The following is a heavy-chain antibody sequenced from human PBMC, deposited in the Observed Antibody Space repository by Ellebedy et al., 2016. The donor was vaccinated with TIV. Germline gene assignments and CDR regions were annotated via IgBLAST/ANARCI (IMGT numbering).Heavy chain of an antibody. D-gene: IGHD3-10*01. V-gene: IGHV5-51*01. CDR2: IYPGDSDT. CDR3: ARRSGRGSGSYYRIDY. J-gene: IGHJ4*02. CDR1: GYSFTSYW. Sequence: GESLKISCKGSGYSFTSYWIGWVRQMPGKGLEWMGIIYPGDSDTRYSPSFQAQVTISADKSISTAYLQWSSLRASDAGMYYCARRSGRGSGSYYRIDYWGQGTLVTVSS.